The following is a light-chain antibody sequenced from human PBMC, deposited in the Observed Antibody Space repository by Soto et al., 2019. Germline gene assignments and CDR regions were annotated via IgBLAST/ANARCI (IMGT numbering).Light chain of an antibody. CDR1: QSVSSY. J-gene: IGKJ1*01. CDR2: DAS. V-gene: IGKV3-11*01. Sequence: EIVLTQSPATLSLSPRVRASLSCRASQSVSSYLAWYQQKPGQAPRLLIYDASNRATGIPARSSGSGSGTDFTLTTSSLEPEDFAVYYCQQRSNWPPFTFGEETKVEIK. CDR3: QQRSNWPPFT.